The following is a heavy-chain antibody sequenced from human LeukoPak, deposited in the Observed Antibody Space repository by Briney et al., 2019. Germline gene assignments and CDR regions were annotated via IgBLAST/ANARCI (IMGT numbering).Heavy chain of an antibody. J-gene: IGHJ3*02. CDR2: IYHSGST. CDR3: AAGREIVVVGNHETKNAFDI. D-gene: IGHD2-15*01. V-gene: IGHV4-30-2*01. Sequence: SQTLSLTCTVSGGSISSGGYYWSRIRQPPGKGLEWIGYIYHSGSTYYNPSLKSRVTISVDRSKNQFSLKLSSVTAADTAVYYCAAGREIVVVGNHETKNAFDIWGQGTMVTVSS. CDR1: GGSISSGGYY.